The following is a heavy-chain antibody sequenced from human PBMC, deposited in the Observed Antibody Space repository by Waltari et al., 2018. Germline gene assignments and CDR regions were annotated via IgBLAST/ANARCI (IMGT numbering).Heavy chain of an antibody. V-gene: IGHV5-51*01. CDR1: GFIFTNFW. CDR3: TRIPSVGELFLYFDF. D-gene: IGHD3-10*01. Sequence: EVQLVQAGAEVKKPGGSLKISCKTSGFIFTNFWIGWVRQMPGKGLEWMGFIYPSDSTTRYSPSFQGQVTISADKSVTTAYLQWSSLKASDTAMYYCTRIPSVGELFLYFDFWGQGTLLTVSS. J-gene: IGHJ4*02. CDR2: IYPSDSTT.